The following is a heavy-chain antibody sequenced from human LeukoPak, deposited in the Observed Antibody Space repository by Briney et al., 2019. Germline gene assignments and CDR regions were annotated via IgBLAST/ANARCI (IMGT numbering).Heavy chain of an antibody. D-gene: IGHD1-1*01. CDR2: IRGSGGDT. J-gene: IGHJ4*02. CDR1: GFVFNNFG. CDR3: AKISWDGRGTFD. V-gene: IGHV3-23*01. Sequence: GGSLRLSCAASGFVFNNFGMTWVRQAPGKGLEWVSAIRGSGGDTYYADSVKGRFTISRDNSKDTLSLQMNSLRAEDTAVYYCAKISWDGRGTFDWGLGTLVTVSS.